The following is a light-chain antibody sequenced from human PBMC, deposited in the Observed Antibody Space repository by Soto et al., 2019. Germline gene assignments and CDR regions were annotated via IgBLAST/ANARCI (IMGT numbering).Light chain of an antibody. Sequence: DIPMTQSPSSLSASIRDRVTITCRANQAIGNSVAWYQQKPGKVPKLLIYSASTLQSGVPSRFSGSRSGTEFTLTISSLQPEDVATYYCQKYGSAPFTFGPGTKVDIK. CDR2: SAS. V-gene: IGKV1-27*01. CDR3: QKYGSAPFT. J-gene: IGKJ3*01. CDR1: QAIGNS.